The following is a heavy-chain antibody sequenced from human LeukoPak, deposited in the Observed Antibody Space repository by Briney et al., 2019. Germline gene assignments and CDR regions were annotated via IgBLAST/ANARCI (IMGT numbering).Heavy chain of an antibody. CDR3: AREGPRRNWFDP. CDR2: ISGYNGNT. Sequence: ASVTVSCKASGYTFTIYGISWVRPAPGQGLAWMGWISGYNGNTNYAQKLQGRVTMTTDTSTSTAYMELRSLRSDDTAVYYCAREGPRRNWFDPWGQGTLVTVSS. CDR1: GYTFTIYG. V-gene: IGHV1-18*01. J-gene: IGHJ5*02.